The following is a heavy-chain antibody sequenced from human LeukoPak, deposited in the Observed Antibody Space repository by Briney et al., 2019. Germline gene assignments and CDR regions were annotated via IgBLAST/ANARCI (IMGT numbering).Heavy chain of an antibody. CDR1: GFTFSSYS. J-gene: IGHJ6*03. D-gene: IGHD5-24*01. CDR2: ISSSSSTI. V-gene: IGHV3-48*04. Sequence: PGGSLRLSCAASGFTFSSYSMNWVRQAPGKGLEWVSYISSSSSTIYYADSVKGRFTISRDNAKNSLYLQMNSLRAEDTAVYYCVRGDGYTAYYYYMDVWGKGTTVTVSS. CDR3: VRGDGYTAYYYYMDV.